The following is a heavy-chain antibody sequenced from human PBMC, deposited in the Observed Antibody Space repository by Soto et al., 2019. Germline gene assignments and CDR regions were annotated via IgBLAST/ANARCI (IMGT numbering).Heavy chain of an antibody. CDR3: ARRRMLGGYYYGMDV. D-gene: IGHD2-15*01. V-gene: IGHV5-51*01. J-gene: IGHJ6*02. Sequence: GESLKISCKGSGYSFTSYGIGWVRQMPGKGLEWMGIIYPGDSDTRYSPSFQGQVTISADKSISTAYLQWSSLKASDTAMYYCARRRMLGGYYYGMDVWGQGTTVTVSS. CDR1: GYSFTSYG. CDR2: IYPGDSDT.